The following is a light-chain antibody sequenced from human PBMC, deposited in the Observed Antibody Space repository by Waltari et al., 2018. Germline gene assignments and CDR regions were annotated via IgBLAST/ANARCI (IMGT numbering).Light chain of an antibody. CDR1: QSVSRT. J-gene: IGKJ1*01. Sequence: IVLTQSPGTLSLAPEERATLTCRASQSVSRTLSWYQQKPGQAPSLLIYAASTRATGTPSRCSGSWSGTDFSLTISRLEPEYFAVYYCQHDGRIPATFGQGTKVEIK. CDR3: QHDGRIPAT. CDR2: AAS. V-gene: IGKV3-20*01.